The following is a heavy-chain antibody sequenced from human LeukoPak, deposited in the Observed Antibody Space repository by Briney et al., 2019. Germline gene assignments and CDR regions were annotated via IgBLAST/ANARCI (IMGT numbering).Heavy chain of an antibody. Sequence: SETLSLTCTVSGGSISSGDYYWSWIRQPPGKGLEWIGYIYYSGSTYYNPSLKSRVTISVDTSKNQFSLKLSSVTAADTAVYYCARVGDWNDLVYWGQGTLVTVSS. V-gene: IGHV4-30-4*02. CDR3: ARVGDWNDLVY. D-gene: IGHD1-1*01. CDR1: GGSISSGDYY. CDR2: IYYSGST. J-gene: IGHJ4*02.